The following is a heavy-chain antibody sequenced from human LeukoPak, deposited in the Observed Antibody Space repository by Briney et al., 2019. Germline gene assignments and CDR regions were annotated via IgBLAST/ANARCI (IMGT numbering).Heavy chain of an antibody. CDR3: ARGTYYYEF. CDR2: MNQFGTEI. Sequence: GGSLRLSCAASGFTVITNDMTWVRQAPGKGPEWVAYMNQFGTEIKYLDSVKGRFTISRDNAKNSLYLWMTSLTADDTAVYYCARGTYYYEFWGQGTLVIVSS. J-gene: IGHJ4*02. CDR1: GFTVITND. D-gene: IGHD3/OR15-3a*01. V-gene: IGHV3-7*04.